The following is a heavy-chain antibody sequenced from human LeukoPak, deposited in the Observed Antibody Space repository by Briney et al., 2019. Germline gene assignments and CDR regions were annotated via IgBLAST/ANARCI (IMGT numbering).Heavy chain of an antibody. J-gene: IGHJ4*02. CDR1: GFTFSMYW. CDR3: AKDADSGWYYFDY. V-gene: IGHV3-74*01. Sequence: GGSLRLSCAASGFTFSMYWMHWVRQAPGKGLVWVSRIISDGSSASYADSVKGRFTISRDNSKNTLYLQMNSLRAEDTAVYYCAKDADSGWYYFDYWGQGTLVTVSS. D-gene: IGHD6-19*01. CDR2: IISDGSSA.